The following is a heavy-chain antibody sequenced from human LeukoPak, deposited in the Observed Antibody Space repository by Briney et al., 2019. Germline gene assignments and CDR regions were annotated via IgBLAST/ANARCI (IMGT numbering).Heavy chain of an antibody. D-gene: IGHD3-22*01. V-gene: IGHV4-39*01. Sequence: SETLSLTCTVSGGSISSSGYYWGWIRQPPGKGLEWIGSIYYSGSTYVNPSLKSRATISVDTSKNQFSLKLNSVVAANTAVYYCAKADGEGSSGDYYNFDYWGQGTLVSVSS. J-gene: IGHJ4*02. CDR3: AKADGEGSSGDYYNFDY. CDR1: GGSISSSGYY. CDR2: IYYSGST.